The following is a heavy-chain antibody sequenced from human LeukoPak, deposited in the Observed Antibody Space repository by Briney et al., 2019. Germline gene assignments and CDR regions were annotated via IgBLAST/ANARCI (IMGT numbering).Heavy chain of an antibody. D-gene: IGHD6-13*01. CDR1: GYTFTGYY. J-gene: IGHJ4*02. CDR2: INPNSGGT. Sequence: ASVKVSCKASGYTFTGYYMHWVRHAPGQGLEWMGWINPNSGGTNYAQKFQGRVTMTRDTSISTAYMELSRLRSDDTAVYYCARSGSWSFAPVYYFDYWGQGTLVTVSS. CDR3: ARSGSWSFAPVYYFDY. V-gene: IGHV1-2*02.